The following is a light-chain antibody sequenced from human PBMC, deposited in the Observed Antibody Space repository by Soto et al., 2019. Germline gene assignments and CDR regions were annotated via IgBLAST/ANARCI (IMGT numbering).Light chain of an antibody. CDR2: GAS. Sequence: IVITLSPSTLSVSPGERATLSCRASQSVSSNLAWYQQTPGQAPRLLIYGASTRATGIPARFSGSGSGTEFTLTISSLEPEDFALYYCQQRSNWLITFCQGTRLEI. CDR1: QSVSSN. J-gene: IGKJ5*01. CDR3: QQRSNWLIT. V-gene: IGKV3-15*01.